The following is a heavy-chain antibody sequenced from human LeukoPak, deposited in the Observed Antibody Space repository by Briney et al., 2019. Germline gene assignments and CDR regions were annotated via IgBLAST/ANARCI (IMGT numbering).Heavy chain of an antibody. CDR2: INHSGST. V-gene: IGHV4-34*01. J-gene: IGHJ4*02. D-gene: IGHD1-26*01. CDR3: ASSIVGATSGGRTNFDY. Sequence: SETLSLTCAVYGGSFSGYYWSWIRQPPGKGLEWIGEINHSGSTNYNPSLKSRVTISVDTSKNQFSLKLSSVTAADTAVYYCASSIVGATSGGRTNFDYWGQGTLVTVSS. CDR1: GGSFSGYY.